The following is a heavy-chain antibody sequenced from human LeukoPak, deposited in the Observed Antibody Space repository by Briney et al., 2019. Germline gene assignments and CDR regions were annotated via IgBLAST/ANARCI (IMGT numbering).Heavy chain of an antibody. CDR2: INADGGFT. CDR3: ARDPGISGVDY. D-gene: IGHD2-15*01. Sequence: GGSLRLSCAASGFTFSTHWMHWVRKAPRKGLVWVSRINADGGFTSYADSVKGRFTISRDNTENTLYLQMNSLTAEDTAVYYCARDPGISGVDYWGLGTLVTVSS. V-gene: IGHV3-74*01. CDR1: GFTFSTHW. J-gene: IGHJ4*02.